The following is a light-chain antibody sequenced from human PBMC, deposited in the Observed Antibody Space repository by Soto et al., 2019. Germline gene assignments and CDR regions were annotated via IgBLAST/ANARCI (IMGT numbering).Light chain of an antibody. CDR3: GTWDSSLSAVV. V-gene: IGLV1-51*01. CDR2: DNN. J-gene: IGLJ2*01. Sequence: QCVLTQPPSVSAAPGQKVTISCSGSSSNIGNNYVSWYQQLPGTAPKLLIYDNNKRPSGIPDRFSGSKSGTSATLGITGLQTGDEADYYCGTWDSSLSAVVLGGGTQLTVL. CDR1: SSNIGNNY.